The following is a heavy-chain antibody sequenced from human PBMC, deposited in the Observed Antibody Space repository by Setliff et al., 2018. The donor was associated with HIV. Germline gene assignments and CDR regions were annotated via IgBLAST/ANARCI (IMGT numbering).Heavy chain of an antibody. J-gene: IGHJ3*01. CDR1: GGSLSDNY. CDR2: INHSGST. V-gene: IGHV4-34*01. CDR3: ASQNGYGLLGGV. Sequence: SETLSLTCAVYGGSLSDNYWSWIRQSPGKGLEWIGEINHSGSTNYNPSLKSRVTISVDTPKNQFSVNLSSVTASDTAVYYCASQNGYGLLGGVWGQGAMVTVSS. D-gene: IGHD5-18*01.